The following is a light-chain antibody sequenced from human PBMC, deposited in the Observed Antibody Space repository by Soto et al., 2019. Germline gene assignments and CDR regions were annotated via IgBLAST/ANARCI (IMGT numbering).Light chain of an antibody. V-gene: IGLV2-14*01. CDR3: SSYTTSSTLVV. J-gene: IGLJ2*01. CDR2: DVT. Sequence: QSALTQPASVSGSPGQSITISCTGTSSDVGNYNYVSWYQQHPDKAPKLMIYDVTNRPSGVSNRFSGSKSGNTASLTISGLQAEDEADYYCSSYTTSSTLVVFGGGTKLTVL. CDR1: SSDVGNYNY.